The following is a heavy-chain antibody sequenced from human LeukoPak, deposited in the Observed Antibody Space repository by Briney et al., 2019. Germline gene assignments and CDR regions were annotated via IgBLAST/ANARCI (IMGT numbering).Heavy chain of an antibody. V-gene: IGHV3-30*18. J-gene: IGHJ4*02. D-gene: IGHD3-10*01. CDR1: EFTFSSYG. Sequence: GGSLRLSCAASEFTFSSYGMHWVRQAPGKGLEWVAVISYDGSNKYYADSVKGRFTISRDNSKNTLYLQMNSLSAEDTAVYYCAKDPRLWFGESTDLYYFDYWGQGTLVTVSS. CDR2: ISYDGSNK. CDR3: AKDPRLWFGESTDLYYFDY.